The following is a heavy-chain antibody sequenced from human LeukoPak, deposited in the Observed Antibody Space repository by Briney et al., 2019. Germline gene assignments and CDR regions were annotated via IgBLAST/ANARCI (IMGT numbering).Heavy chain of an antibody. CDR2: IYYSGST. Sequence: KPSETLSLTCTVSGGSISSSSYYWSWIRQPPGKGLEWIGYIYYSGSTYYNPSLKSRVTISVDTSKNQFSLKLSSVTAADTAVYYCARVRDSSGYRPIDYWGQGTLVTVSS. J-gene: IGHJ4*02. D-gene: IGHD3-22*01. CDR1: GGSISSSSYY. V-gene: IGHV4-31*03. CDR3: ARVRDSSGYRPIDY.